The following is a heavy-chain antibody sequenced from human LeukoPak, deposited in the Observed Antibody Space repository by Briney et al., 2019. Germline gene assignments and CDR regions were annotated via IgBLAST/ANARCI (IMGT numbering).Heavy chain of an antibody. D-gene: IGHD5-12*01. J-gene: IGHJ6*03. V-gene: IGHV4-59*01. CDR2: IYYSGST. Sequence: ASETLSLTCTVSGGSINSYYWSWIRQPPGKGLEWIGYIYYSGSTNYNPSLKSRVTISVDTSKNQFSLKLSSVTAADTAVYYCASGVVATIGGGDYYYYYMDVWGKGTTVTISS. CDR1: GGSINSYY. CDR3: ASGVVATIGGGDYYYYYMDV.